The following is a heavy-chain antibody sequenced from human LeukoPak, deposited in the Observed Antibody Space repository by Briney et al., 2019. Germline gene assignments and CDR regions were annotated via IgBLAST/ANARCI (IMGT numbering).Heavy chain of an antibody. D-gene: IGHD3-22*01. J-gene: IGHJ3*02. V-gene: IGHV4-59*05. CDR2: IYYSGST. Sequence: GSLRLSCAASGFTFSSYEMNWVRQAPGKGLEWIGSIYYSGSTYYNTSLKSRVTISVDTSKNQFSLKLNSVTAADTAVYFCARDWRDSSGKFPNDAFDIWGQGTMVTVSS. CDR3: ARDWRDSSGKFPNDAFDI. CDR1: GFTFSSYE.